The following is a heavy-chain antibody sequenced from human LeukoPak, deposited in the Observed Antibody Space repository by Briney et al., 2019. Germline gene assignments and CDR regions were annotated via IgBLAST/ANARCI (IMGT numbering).Heavy chain of an antibody. D-gene: IGHD1-26*01. J-gene: IGHJ4*02. CDR2: IIPIFGIA. V-gene: IGHV1-69*04. Sequence: SVKVSCKASGGTFSSYAISWVRQAPGQGLEWMGRIIPIFGIANYAQKLQGRVTMTTDTSTSTAYMELRSLRSDDTAVYYSAIYRYSGPIDYWGQGTLVTVSS. CDR3: AIYRYSGPIDY. CDR1: GGTFSSYA.